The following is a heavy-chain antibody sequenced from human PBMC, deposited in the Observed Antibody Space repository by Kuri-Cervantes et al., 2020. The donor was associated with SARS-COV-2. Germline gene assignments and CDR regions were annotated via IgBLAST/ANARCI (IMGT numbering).Heavy chain of an antibody. Sequence: ASVKVSCKASGYTFSGYYIYWVRQAPGQGLEWMGWINPNSGGTNYAQKFQGWVTMIRDTSISSAYMELSRLRSDDTAVYYCARGKVRGIIQSYYYAMDVWGQGTTVTVSS. CDR2: INPNSGGT. D-gene: IGHD3-10*01. CDR3: ARGKVRGIIQSYYYAMDV. V-gene: IGHV1-2*04. CDR1: GYTFSGYY. J-gene: IGHJ6*02.